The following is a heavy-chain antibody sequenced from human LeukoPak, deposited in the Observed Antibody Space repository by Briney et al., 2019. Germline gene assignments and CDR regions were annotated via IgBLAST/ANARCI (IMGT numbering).Heavy chain of an antibody. CDR2: INPNNGGT. V-gene: IGHV1-2*02. Sequence: ASVKVSCKASGYTFTGYYIHWVRQAPGQGLEWMGWINPNNGGTNSAHKFQGRVTMTRDTSNSTAYMDLSRLRPDDTAVYYCARVDSTGYYRGRGPIDYWGQGTLVTVSS. CDR3: ARVDSTGYYRGRGPIDY. J-gene: IGHJ4*02. CDR1: GYTFTGYY. D-gene: IGHD3-22*01.